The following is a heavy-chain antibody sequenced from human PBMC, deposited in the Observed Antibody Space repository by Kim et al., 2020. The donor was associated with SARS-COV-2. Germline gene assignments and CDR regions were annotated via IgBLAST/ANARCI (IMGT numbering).Heavy chain of an antibody. J-gene: IGHJ4*02. Sequence: GGSLRLSCAASGFIFSDYWMNWVRQAPGKGLEWVASIKRDGSDKYYVDSVKGRFTISRDNAKYSVHLQMNSLRIEDTAVYYCVRGREVHWGQGTLVTVSS. CDR3: VRGREVH. D-gene: IGHD6-19*01. CDR2: IKRDGSDK. V-gene: IGHV3-7*03. CDR1: GFIFSDYW.